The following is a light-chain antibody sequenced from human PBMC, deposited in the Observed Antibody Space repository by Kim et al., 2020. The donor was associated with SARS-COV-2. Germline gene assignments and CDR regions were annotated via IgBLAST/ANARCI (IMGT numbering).Light chain of an antibody. CDR2: QDS. J-gene: IGLJ1*01. CDR3: QAWDSSTANV. CDR1: KLGDKY. V-gene: IGLV3-1*01. Sequence: SYELTQPPSVSVSPGQTASITCSGDKLGDKYACWYQHKPGQSPVLVIYQDSKRPSGIPERFSGSNSGNTATLTISGTQAMDEADYYCQAWDSSTANVFGT.